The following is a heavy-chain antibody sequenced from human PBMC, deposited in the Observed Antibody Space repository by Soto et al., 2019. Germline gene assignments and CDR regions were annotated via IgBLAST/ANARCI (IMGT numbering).Heavy chain of an antibody. CDR3: ARDGGSGIVSFTALDF. CDR1: GFTFDDYA. V-gene: IGHV3-9*01. D-gene: IGHD1-26*01. J-gene: IGHJ4*02. Sequence: EVQLVESGGGLVQPGRSLRLSCAASGFTFDDYAMHWVRQVPGKGLEWVSGISWNSASIGYADSGKGRFTISRDNAKNSLYLQMNSLRAGDTALYYCARDGGSGIVSFTALDFWGQGTLVTVSS. CDR2: ISWNSASI.